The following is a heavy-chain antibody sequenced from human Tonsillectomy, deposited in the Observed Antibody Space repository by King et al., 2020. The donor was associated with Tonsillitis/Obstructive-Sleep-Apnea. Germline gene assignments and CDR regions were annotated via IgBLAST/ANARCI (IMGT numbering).Heavy chain of an antibody. D-gene: IGHD6-19*01. J-gene: IGHJ4*02. V-gene: IGHV5-51*01. CDR3: ASLPKELSSRWRPPNHGYFDY. CDR1: GYSFTSYW. Sequence: VQLVQSGAEVKKSGESLKISCKGSGYSFTSYWIGWVRQMPGKGLEWMGIIYPADSDIVYSPSFQGQVTISADKSISTAYLQWSSLKASDTAMYYCASLPKELSSRWRPPNHGYFDYWGQGPLVTVSS. CDR2: IYPADSDI.